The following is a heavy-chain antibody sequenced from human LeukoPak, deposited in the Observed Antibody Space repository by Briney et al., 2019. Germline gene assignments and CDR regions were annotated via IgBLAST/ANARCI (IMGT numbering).Heavy chain of an antibody. D-gene: IGHD3-22*01. CDR2: ISGSGGST. J-gene: IGHJ4*02. CDR3: AKRGGYDSSGFYHTD. V-gene: IGHV3-23*01. CDR1: GFAFSSYA. Sequence: GGSLRLSCAASGFAFSSYAMSWVRQAPGKGLEWVSDISGSGGSTYYADSVKGRFTISRDSLKNTLDLQMNSLRAEDTAVYHCAKRGGYDSSGFYHTDWGQGTLVTVSS.